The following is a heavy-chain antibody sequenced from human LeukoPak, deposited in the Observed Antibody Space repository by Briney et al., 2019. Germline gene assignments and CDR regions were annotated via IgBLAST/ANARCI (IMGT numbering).Heavy chain of an antibody. CDR1: GFTFSSYG. J-gene: IGHJ3*02. Sequence: GGSLRLSCAASGFTFSSYGMHWVRQAPGKGLEWVAFIRYDGSNKYYADSVKGRFTISRDNSKNTLYLQMNSLRAEDTAVYYCAKDREGYCSSTSCPLYAFDIWGQGTMVTVSS. D-gene: IGHD2-2*01. CDR2: IRYDGSNK. V-gene: IGHV3-30*02. CDR3: AKDREGYCSSTSCPLYAFDI.